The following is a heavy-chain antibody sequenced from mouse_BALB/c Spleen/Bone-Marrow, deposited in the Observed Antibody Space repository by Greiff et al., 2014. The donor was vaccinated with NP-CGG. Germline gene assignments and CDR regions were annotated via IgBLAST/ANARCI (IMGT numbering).Heavy chain of an antibody. D-gene: IGHD4-1*01. Sequence: LQQSGGDLVQPGGALKLSCAASGLTFSNYNISLVRQTPEKRLERVAYISNGGGNTYYPDTVKGRFTISRDNAKNTLYLQMTSLKSEDTAIYYCARHETGTGQYFDYWGQGTTLTVSS. CDR3: ARHETGTGQYFDY. CDR2: ISNGGGNT. J-gene: IGHJ2*01. CDR1: GLTFSNYN. V-gene: IGHV5-12-2*01.